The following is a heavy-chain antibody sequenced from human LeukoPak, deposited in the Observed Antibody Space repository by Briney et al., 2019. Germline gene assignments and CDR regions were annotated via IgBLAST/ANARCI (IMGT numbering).Heavy chain of an antibody. Sequence: SQTLSLTCAISGDTVSSNSAAWHWLPPSPARGLEWLVKTYYRSKCYHDYEVSVKIRITINPDTFKHQFSLELTSDTPVGQSAYYCGRGSSIHNVGDYGGEGTLVAVSS. V-gene: IGHV6-1*01. CDR1: GDTVSSNSAA. CDR2: TYYRSKCYH. D-gene: IGHD2-21*01. CDR3: GRGSSIHNVGDY. J-gene: IGHJ4*02.